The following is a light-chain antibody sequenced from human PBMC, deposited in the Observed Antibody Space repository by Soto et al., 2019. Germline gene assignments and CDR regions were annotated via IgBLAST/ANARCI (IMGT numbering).Light chain of an antibody. J-gene: IGLJ2*01. Sequence: QSALTQPASVSGSPGQSITISCTGTSSDVGGYNYVSWYQQHPGKAPKLMIYDVSNRPSGVSNRFSGSKSGNTASLTISGLQAEDEADYYCSSYTSCSPVFGGGTQLTVL. V-gene: IGLV2-14*01. CDR1: SSDVGGYNY. CDR3: SSYTSCSPV. CDR2: DVS.